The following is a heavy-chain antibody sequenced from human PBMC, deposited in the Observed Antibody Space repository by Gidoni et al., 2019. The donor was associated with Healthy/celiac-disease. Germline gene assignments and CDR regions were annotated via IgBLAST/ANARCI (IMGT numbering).Heavy chain of an antibody. J-gene: IGHJ4*02. CDR1: GGSISSSSYY. CDR2: IYYSGST. CDR3: ASSVVVVAATPFDY. Sequence: QLQLQESGPGLVKPSETLSLTCTVSGGSISSSSYYWGWIRQPPGKGLEWIGSIYYSGSTYYNPSLKSRVTISVDTSNNQFSLKLSSVTAADTAVYYCASSVVVVAATPFDYWGQGTLVTVSS. D-gene: IGHD2-15*01. V-gene: IGHV4-39*01.